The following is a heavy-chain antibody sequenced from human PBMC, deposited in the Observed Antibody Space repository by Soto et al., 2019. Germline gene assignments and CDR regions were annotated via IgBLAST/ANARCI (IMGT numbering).Heavy chain of an antibody. V-gene: IGHV4-39*01. J-gene: IGHJ5*02. Sequence: QLLVQETGPGLVKPSETLSLTCTVSGGSINTRGYKWGWIRQAPGKGLECIGIIHYSGITYYEPSLKSRVTISVDTSKNQFSLKLSSVTAADTAIYYCAGHIYDILTGHLTDNWFDPWGQGTLVTVSS. CDR1: GGSINTRGYK. D-gene: IGHD3-9*01. CDR3: AGHIYDILTGHLTDNWFDP. CDR2: IHYSGIT.